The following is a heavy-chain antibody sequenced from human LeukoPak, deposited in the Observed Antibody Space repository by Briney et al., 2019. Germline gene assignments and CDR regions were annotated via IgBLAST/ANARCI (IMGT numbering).Heavy chain of an antibody. J-gene: IGHJ4*02. CDR1: QYTFTNYW. Sequence: GESLKISCKGSQYTFTNYWIAWVRQMPGKGLEWMGIIYPGDSDTRYNPSFQGQVTISADKSISTAYLQWNSLKASDTAMHYCARRHKRGAYSYGVDYWGQGTLVTVSS. V-gene: IGHV5-51*01. D-gene: IGHD5-18*01. CDR2: IYPGDSDT. CDR3: ARRHKRGAYSYGVDY.